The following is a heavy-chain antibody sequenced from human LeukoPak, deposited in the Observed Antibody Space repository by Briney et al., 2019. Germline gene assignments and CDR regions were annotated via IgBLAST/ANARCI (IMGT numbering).Heavy chain of an antibody. D-gene: IGHD3-22*01. V-gene: IGHV4-59*08. CDR2: IYYSGST. Sequence: SETLSLTCTVSGGSISSYYWSWIRQPPGKGLEWIGYIYYSGSTNYNPSLKSRVTISVDTSKNQFSLKLSSVTAADTAVYYCARLEHYYDSSGYYYDYWGQGTLVTVSS. CDR3: ARLEHYYDSSGYYYDY. J-gene: IGHJ4*02. CDR1: GGSISSYY.